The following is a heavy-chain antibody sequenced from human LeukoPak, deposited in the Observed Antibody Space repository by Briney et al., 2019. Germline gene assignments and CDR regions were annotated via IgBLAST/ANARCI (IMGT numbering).Heavy chain of an antibody. V-gene: IGHV1-69*04. Sequence: GSSVKVSCKASGGTFSSYAISWVRQAPGQGLEWMGRIIPILGIANYAQKFQGRVTITADKSTSTAYIELSSLRSEDTAVYYCARDYGGNSGSDYWGQGTLVTVSS. CDR3: ARDYGGNSGSDY. J-gene: IGHJ4*02. D-gene: IGHD4-17*01. CDR1: GGTFSSYA. CDR2: IIPILGIA.